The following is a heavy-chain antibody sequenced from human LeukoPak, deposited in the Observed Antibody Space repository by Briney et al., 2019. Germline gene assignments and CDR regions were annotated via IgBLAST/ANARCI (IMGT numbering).Heavy chain of an antibody. CDR2: IYYSGST. CDR1: GGSVSSYY. V-gene: IGHV4-59*08. J-gene: IGHJ4*02. Sequence: PSETLSLTCTVSGGSVSSYYWTRIRQPPGKGLEWLGYIYYSGSTNYNPSLKSRVTISVDTSKNQFSLKLSSVTAADTAVYYCASLRGYSGYDPFDYWGQGALVTVSS. CDR3: ASLRGYSGYDPFDY. D-gene: IGHD5-12*01.